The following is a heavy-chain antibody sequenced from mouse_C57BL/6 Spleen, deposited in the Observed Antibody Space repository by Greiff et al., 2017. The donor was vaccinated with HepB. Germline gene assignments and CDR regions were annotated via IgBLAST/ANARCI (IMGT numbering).Heavy chain of an antibody. Sequence: DVQLVESGGGLVQPKGSLKLSCAASGFSFNTYAMNWVRQAPGKGLEWVARIRSKSNNYATYYADSVKDRFTISRDDSESMLYLQMNNLKTEDTAMYYCVGGGLNVDYWGQGTTLTVSS. CDR1: GFSFNTYA. J-gene: IGHJ2*01. CDR3: VGGGLNVDY. D-gene: IGHD6-1*01. CDR2: IRSKSNNYAT. V-gene: IGHV10-1*01.